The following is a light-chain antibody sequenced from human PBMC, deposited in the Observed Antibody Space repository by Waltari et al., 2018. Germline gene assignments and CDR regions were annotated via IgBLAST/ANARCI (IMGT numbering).Light chain of an antibody. CDR3: MQALQTPLT. J-gene: IGKJ4*01. Sequence: DIVMTQSPLSLPVTPGEPASISSSPSQSLLHVNGYNYLDWYLQKPGQSPQLLIYLGSNRASGVPDRFSGSGSGTDFTLKISRVEAEDVGVYYCMQALQTPLTFGGGTKVEIK. CDR2: LGS. V-gene: IGKV2-28*01. CDR1: QSLLHVNGYNY.